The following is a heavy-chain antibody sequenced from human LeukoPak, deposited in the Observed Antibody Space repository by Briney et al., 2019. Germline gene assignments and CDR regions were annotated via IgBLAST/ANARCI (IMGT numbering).Heavy chain of an antibody. J-gene: IGHJ5*02. CDR3: ARDAYSRSYYWFDP. CDR1: GGSVSGYY. V-gene: IGHV4-4*07. D-gene: IGHD6-13*01. Sequence: SETLSLTCTVSGGSVSGYYWSWIRQTAGEGLEWIGRIYSSGSTSYNPSLQSRVTISVDKSKNQFSLKLTSVTAADTAVYYCARDAYSRSYYWFDPWGQGTLVTVSS. CDR2: IYSSGST.